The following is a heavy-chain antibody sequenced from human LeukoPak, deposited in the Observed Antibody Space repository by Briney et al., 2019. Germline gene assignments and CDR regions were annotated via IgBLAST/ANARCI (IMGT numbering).Heavy chain of an antibody. D-gene: IGHD1-26*01. CDR2: IYYSGST. Sequence: SETLSLTCTASGGSISSYYWSWVRQPPGKGLEWIGYIYYSGSTNYNPSLKSRVTVSVDTSKNQFSLKLSSVTAADTAVYYCARAVVGATRFDYWGQGTLVTVSS. J-gene: IGHJ4*02. CDR1: GGSISSYY. CDR3: ARAVVGATRFDY. V-gene: IGHV4-59*01.